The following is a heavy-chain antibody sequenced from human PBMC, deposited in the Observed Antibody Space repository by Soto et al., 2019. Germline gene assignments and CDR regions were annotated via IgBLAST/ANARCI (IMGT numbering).Heavy chain of an antibody. D-gene: IGHD1-26*01. J-gene: IGHJ4*02. CDR3: ARARPILGAKTFFDY. CDR2: VSYTGNT. Sequence: QVKLQESGPGLVKPSQTLSLTCSVSGDSVSSGVDFWSWIRQPPGKGLEWIGYVSYTGNTYYNPSLKSRVTILIDTSKNQFSLNLKSVTAADTAVYYCARARPILGAKTFFDYWGQGTVVTVSS. CDR1: GDSVSSGVDF. V-gene: IGHV4-31*03.